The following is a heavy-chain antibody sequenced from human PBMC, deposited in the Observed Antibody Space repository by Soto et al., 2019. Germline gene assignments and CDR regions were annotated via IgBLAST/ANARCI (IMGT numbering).Heavy chain of an antibody. D-gene: IGHD6-13*01. CDR1: GFTFSSYW. V-gene: IGHV3-7*01. CDR2: IKQDGSEK. CDR3: AGPLQQLVRY. J-gene: IGHJ4*02. Sequence: EVQLVESGGGLVQPGGSLRLSCAASGFTFSSYWMSWVRQAPGKGLEWVANIKQDGSEKYYVDSVKGRFTISRDNAKTSLYLQMNSLRAEDPAMYYCAGPLQQLVRYWGQGTLVTVSS.